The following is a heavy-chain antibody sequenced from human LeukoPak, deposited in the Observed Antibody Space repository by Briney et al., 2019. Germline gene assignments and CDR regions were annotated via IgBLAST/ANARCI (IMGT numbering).Heavy chain of an antibody. CDR3: AKDFGVAARPVFDY. J-gene: IGHJ4*02. D-gene: IGHD6-6*01. V-gene: IGHV3-9*01. CDR1: GFTFDDYA. CDR2: ISWNSGSI. Sequence: GGSLRLSCAASGFTFDDYAMHWVRQAPGKGLEWVSGISWNSGSIGYADSVKGRFTISRDNAKNSLYLQMNSLRAEDTALYYCAKDFGVAARPVFDYWGQGTLVTVSS.